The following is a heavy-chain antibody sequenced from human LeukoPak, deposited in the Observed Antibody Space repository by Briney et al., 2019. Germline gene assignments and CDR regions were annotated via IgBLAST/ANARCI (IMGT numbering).Heavy chain of an antibody. CDR3: ARDAPAAEDNWFDP. J-gene: IGHJ5*02. CDR2: IYHSGST. V-gene: IGHV4-38-2*02. D-gene: IGHD2-2*01. Sequence: SETLSLTCTVSGYSISSGYYWGWIRQPPGKGLEWIGYIYHSGSTYYNPSLKSRVTISVDRSKNQFSLKLSSVTAADTAVYYCARDAPAAEDNWFDPWGQGTLVTVSS. CDR1: GYSISSGYY.